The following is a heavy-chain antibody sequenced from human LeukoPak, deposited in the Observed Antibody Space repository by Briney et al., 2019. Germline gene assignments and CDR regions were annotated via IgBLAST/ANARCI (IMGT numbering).Heavy chain of an antibody. CDR1: GYTFTSYA. V-gene: IGHV1-3*01. CDR2: INAGNGNT. CDR3: ARAGGPMVGYYYMDV. D-gene: IGHD3-10*01. J-gene: IGHJ6*03. Sequence: ASVKVSCKASGYTFTSYAMHWVRQAPGQRLEWMGWINAGNGNTKYSQKFQGRVTITRDTSASTAYMELSSLRSEDTAVYYCARAGGPMVGYYYMDVWGKGTTVTVSS.